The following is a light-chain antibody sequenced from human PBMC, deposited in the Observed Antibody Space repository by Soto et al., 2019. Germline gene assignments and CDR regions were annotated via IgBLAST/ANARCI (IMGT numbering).Light chain of an antibody. CDR3: PKYGSI. CDR1: QSVSSSY. J-gene: IGKJ2*01. CDR2: GAS. V-gene: IGKV3-20*01. Sequence: EIVLTQSPGTLSLSPGERATLSCRASQSVSSSYLAWYQQKPGQAPRLLIYGASSRATGIPARFSGSGSGTAVTLTISRLEPEDFAVYYCPKYGSILGQGTKLEIK.